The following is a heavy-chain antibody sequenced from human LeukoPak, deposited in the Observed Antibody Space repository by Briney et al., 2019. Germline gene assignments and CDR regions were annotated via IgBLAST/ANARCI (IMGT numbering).Heavy chain of an antibody. V-gene: IGHV3-33*01. CDR3: ARGPAPYSSTPADC. J-gene: IGHJ4*02. D-gene: IGHD6-13*01. Sequence: AGGSLRLSCAASGFTFSSYGMHWVRQAPGKGLEWVAVIWYDGSNKYYADSVKGRFTISRDNSKNTLYLQMNSLRAEDTAVYYCARGPAPYSSTPADCWGQGTLVTVSS. CDR1: GFTFSSYG. CDR2: IWYDGSNK.